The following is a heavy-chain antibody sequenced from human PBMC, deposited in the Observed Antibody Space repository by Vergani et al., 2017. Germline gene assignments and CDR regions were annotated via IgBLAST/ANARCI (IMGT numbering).Heavy chain of an antibody. D-gene: IGHD3-3*01. CDR3: TTEGARRITIFVVVIFDY. Sequence: EVQLVESGGGLVKPGGPLRLPCAASGFTFSNAWMSWVCQAPRKGLEWVDRIKSKTDGGTTDYAAPVKGRFTISRDDSKNTLYLQMNSLKTEDTAVYYCTTEGARRITIFVVVIFDYWGQGTLVTVPS. V-gene: IGHV3-15*01. CDR1: GFTFSNAW. J-gene: IGHJ4*02. CDR2: IKSKTDGGTT.